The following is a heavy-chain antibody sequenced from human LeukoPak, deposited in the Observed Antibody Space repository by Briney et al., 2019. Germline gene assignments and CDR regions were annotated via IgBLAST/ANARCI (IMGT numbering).Heavy chain of an antibody. Sequence: GGSLRLSCAASGFTFSSYGMHWVRQAPGKGLEWVAFIRYDGSNKYYADSVKGRFTISRDNSMNTLYLQMNSLRAEDTAVYYCALYDSSGANWFDPWGQGTLVTVSS. CDR3: ALYDSSGANWFDP. CDR1: GFTFSSYG. CDR2: IRYDGSNK. J-gene: IGHJ5*02. D-gene: IGHD3-22*01. V-gene: IGHV3-30*02.